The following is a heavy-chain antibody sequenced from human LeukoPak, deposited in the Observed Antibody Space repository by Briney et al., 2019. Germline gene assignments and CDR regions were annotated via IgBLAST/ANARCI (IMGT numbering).Heavy chain of an antibody. D-gene: IGHD6-13*01. CDR3: ARRAGYSSSWYAS. CDR1: AYSISSGYY. Sequence: SETLSLTCTVSAYSISSGYYWGWIRQPPGKGLEWIGEINHSGSTNYNPSLKSRVTISVDTSKNQFSLKLSSVTAADTAVYYCARRAGYSSSWYASWGQGTLVTVSS. V-gene: IGHV4-38-2*02. CDR2: INHSGST. J-gene: IGHJ4*02.